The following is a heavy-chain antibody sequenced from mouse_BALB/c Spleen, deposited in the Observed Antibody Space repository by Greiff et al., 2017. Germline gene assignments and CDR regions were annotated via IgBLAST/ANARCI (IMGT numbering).Heavy chain of an antibody. CDR2: ISSGGSYT. CDR1: RFTFSSYT. CDR3: TNLHYYGSSWFAY. V-gene: IGHV5-6-4*01. D-gene: IGHD1-2*01. J-gene: IGHJ3*01. Sequence: EVMLVESGGGLVKPGGSLKLSCAASRFTFSSYTMSWVRQTPEKRLEWVATISSGGSYTYYPDSVKGRFTISRDNAKNTLYLQMSSLKSEDTAMYYCTNLHYYGSSWFAYWGQGTLVTVSA.